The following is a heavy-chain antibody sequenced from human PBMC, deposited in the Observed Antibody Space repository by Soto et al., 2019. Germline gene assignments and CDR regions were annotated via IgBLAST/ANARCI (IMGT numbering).Heavy chain of an antibody. D-gene: IGHD2-2*01. Sequence: VGSLRLSCSASGFTFSAYSIHWVRLAPGNGLEHVSTVSSGGGSTFYADSVKGRFTISRDTSKNTLYLQMARLRPEDTAVYYCAKNRYCNSTSCFDFSYGLDVWGQGTTVTVSS. CDR1: GFTFSAYS. CDR2: VSSGGGST. CDR3: AKNRYCNSTSCFDFSYGLDV. V-gene: IGHV3-64D*06. J-gene: IGHJ6*02.